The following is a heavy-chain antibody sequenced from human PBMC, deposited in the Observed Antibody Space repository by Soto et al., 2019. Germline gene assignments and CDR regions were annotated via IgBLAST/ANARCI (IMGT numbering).Heavy chain of an antibody. D-gene: IGHD6-25*01. CDR3: AREKRANGYFDY. J-gene: IGHJ4*02. Sequence: EVQLVESGGGLVQTGGSLRLSCAASGFTFSAYWMSWVRQAPGKGLEWVANIKQAGSETYYVDSVNGRFIISRDDAKNSLFLQVNSLRVEDTAVYYCAREKRANGYFDYWGQGTLVTVSS. V-gene: IGHV3-7*01. CDR2: IKQAGSET. CDR1: GFTFSAYW.